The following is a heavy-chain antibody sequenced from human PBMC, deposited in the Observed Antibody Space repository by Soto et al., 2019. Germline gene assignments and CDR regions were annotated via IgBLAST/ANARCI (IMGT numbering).Heavy chain of an antibody. J-gene: IGHJ4*01. CDR1: GFTFSSYS. V-gene: IGHV3-21*01. Sequence: GGSLRLSCAASGFTFSSYSMNWVRQAPGKGLEWVSSISSSSSYIYYADSVKGRFTISRDNAKNSLYLQMNSLRAEDTAVYYCARDPDYYGSGSYYFDYWGHGTLVTVSS. D-gene: IGHD3-10*01. CDR3: ARDPDYYGSGSYYFDY. CDR2: ISSSSSYI.